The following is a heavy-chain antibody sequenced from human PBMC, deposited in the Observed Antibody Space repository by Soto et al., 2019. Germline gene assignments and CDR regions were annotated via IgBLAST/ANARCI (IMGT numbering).Heavy chain of an antibody. CDR1: GGSISSGDYY. V-gene: IGHV4-30-4*01. CDR3: ARLVVVTAIRGSRLAWYFDY. J-gene: IGHJ4*02. CDR2: IYYSGST. D-gene: IGHD2-21*02. Sequence: SETLSLTCTVSGGSISSGDYYWSWIRQPPGKGLEWIGYIYYSGSTYYNPSLKSRVTISVDTSKNQFSLKLSSVTAADTAVYYCARLVVVTAIRGSRLAWYFDYRGQGTLVTVSS.